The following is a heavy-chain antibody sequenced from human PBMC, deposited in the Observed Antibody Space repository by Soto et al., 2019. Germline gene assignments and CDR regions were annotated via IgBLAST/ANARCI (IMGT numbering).Heavy chain of an antibody. D-gene: IGHD5-18*01. CDR1: GFTFSSYA. CDR3: AKDLTLTWIQLWASFDY. J-gene: IGHJ4*02. Sequence: EVQLLESGGGLVQPGGSLRLSCAASGFTFSSYAMSWVRQAPGKGLEWVSAISGSGGSTYYADSVKGRFTISRDNSKNTLYMQMNSLRAEDTAVYYCAKDLTLTWIQLWASFDYWGQGTLVTVSS. V-gene: IGHV3-23*01. CDR2: ISGSGGST.